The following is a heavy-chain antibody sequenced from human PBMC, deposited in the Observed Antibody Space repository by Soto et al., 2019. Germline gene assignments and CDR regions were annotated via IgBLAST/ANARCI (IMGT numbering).Heavy chain of an antibody. D-gene: IGHD7-27*01. J-gene: IGHJ6*02. V-gene: IGHV1-8*01. CDR2: MNPNSGNT. Sequence: QVQLVQSGAEVKKPGASVKVSCKASGYTFTSYDINWVRQATGQGLEWMGWMNPNSGNTGYAQKFQGRVTMTRNTSISTAYMELSSLRSEDTAVYYCARRPPYLGGYYYGMDVWGQGTTVTVSS. CDR1: GYTFTSYD. CDR3: ARRPPYLGGYYYGMDV.